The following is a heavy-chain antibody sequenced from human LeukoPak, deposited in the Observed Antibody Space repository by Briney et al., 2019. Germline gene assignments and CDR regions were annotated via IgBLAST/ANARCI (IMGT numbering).Heavy chain of an antibody. CDR1: GGTFSSYA. Sequence: SVKVSCKASGGTFSSYAISWVRQAPGQGLEWMGGIIPIFGTANCAQKFQGRVTITTDESTSTAYMELSSLRSEDTAVYYCATDPPYCSSTSCYLDYWGQGTLVTVSS. J-gene: IGHJ4*02. D-gene: IGHD2-2*01. CDR2: IIPIFGTA. CDR3: ATDPPYCSSTSCYLDY. V-gene: IGHV1-69*05.